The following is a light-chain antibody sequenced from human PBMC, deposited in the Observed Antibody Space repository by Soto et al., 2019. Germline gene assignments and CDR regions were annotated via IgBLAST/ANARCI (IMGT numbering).Light chain of an antibody. Sequence: QSALTQPASVSGSPGQSITISCTGTSRDVGRYTSVSWYQQHPGKAPKLIIYVDTDRPSGVSNRFSGSKSGNTASLTISGLRSEDEADYYCSSYTSSSIVVFGGGTKLTVL. V-gene: IGLV2-14*01. CDR3: SSYTSSSIVV. CDR1: SRDVGRYTS. J-gene: IGLJ2*01. CDR2: VDT.